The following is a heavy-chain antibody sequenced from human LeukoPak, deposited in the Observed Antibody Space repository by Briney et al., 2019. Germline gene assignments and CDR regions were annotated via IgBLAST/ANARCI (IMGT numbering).Heavy chain of an antibody. CDR1: GGSFSGYY. D-gene: IGHD4-23*01. J-gene: IGHJ4*02. CDR2: INHSGST. CDR3: ARGRTVAFDY. V-gene: IGHV4-34*01. Sequence: SETLSLTCAVSGGSFSGYYWSWIRQPPGKGLEWIGEINHSGSTNYNPSLKSRVTISVETSKNQFSLKLSSVTAADTAVYYCARGRTVAFDYWGQGTLVTVSS.